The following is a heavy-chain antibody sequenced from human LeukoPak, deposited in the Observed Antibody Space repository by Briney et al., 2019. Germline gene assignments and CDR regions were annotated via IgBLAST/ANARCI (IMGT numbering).Heavy chain of an antibody. J-gene: IGHJ4*02. Sequence: PSETLSLTCTVSGGSITSSSHCWGWIRQPPGRGLEWIGSIHYTGGTYYNPSLNSRVTISVDTSKNQFSLKLSSVTAADTAVYYCARLPSVYWGQGTLVTVSS. CDR3: ARLPSVY. CDR1: GGSITSSSHC. V-gene: IGHV4-39*01. CDR2: IHYTGGT.